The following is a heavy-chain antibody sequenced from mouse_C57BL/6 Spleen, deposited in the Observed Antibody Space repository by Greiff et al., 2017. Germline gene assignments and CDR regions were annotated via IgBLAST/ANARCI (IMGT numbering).Heavy chain of an antibody. CDR3: ARSGAVVAEDWFAY. CDR1: GFTFSDSG. D-gene: IGHD1-1*01. V-gene: IGHV5-17*01. CDR2: ISSGSSTI. Sequence: EVKLMESGGGLVKPGGSLKLSCAASGFTFSDSGMHWVRQAPEKGLEWVAYISSGSSTIYYADTVYGRFTISSDNDKYNLFLQMTSWRSEDTAMDYCARSGAVVAEDWFAYWGQGTLVTVSA. J-gene: IGHJ3*01.